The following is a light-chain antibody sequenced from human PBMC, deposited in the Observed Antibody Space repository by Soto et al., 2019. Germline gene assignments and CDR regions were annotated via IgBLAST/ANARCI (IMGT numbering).Light chain of an antibody. CDR2: EGI. V-gene: IGLV2-23*01. Sequence: QSALTQPRSVSGPPGQSVSISCSGTSSDVGTYNLVSWYQHYPGKAPKLMIYEGIKRPSGVSNRFSGSKSGNTAFLTISGLQAEDEADYYCCSYSGSGTDNYVFGSGTKLTVL. CDR3: CSYSGSGTDNYV. J-gene: IGLJ1*01. CDR1: SSDVGTYNL.